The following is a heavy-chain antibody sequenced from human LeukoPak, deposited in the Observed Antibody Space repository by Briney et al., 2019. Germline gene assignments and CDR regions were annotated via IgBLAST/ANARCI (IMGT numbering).Heavy chain of an antibody. V-gene: IGHV4-59*01. J-gene: IGHJ5*02. CDR3: ARGRAWFDP. CDR2: IYYSGTT. CDR1: GGSISSYY. Sequence: PSETLSLTCVVSGGSISSYYRTWIRQPPGKGLEWIGYIYYSGTTNYSPSLKSRVTISVDTSKNQFSLKLSSVTSADTAVYYCARGRAWFDPWGQGTLVTVSS.